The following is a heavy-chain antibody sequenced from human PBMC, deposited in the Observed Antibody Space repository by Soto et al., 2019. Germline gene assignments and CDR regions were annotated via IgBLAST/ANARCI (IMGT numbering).Heavy chain of an antibody. V-gene: IGHV3-23*01. CDR3: ESRSSGWDFDY. D-gene: IGHD6-19*01. CDR1: GFTFSSYA. J-gene: IGHJ4*02. Sequence: EVQLLESGGGLVQPGGSLRLSCAASGFTFSSYAMNWARKAPGKGLEWVSVISGGGDSTYYADSVKGRFTISRDNSKNTLYLQMNSLRAEDTDVYYCESRSSGWDFDYWGQGNLITVSS. CDR2: ISGGGDST.